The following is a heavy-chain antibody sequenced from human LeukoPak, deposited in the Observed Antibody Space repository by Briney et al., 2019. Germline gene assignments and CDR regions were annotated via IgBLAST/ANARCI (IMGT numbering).Heavy chain of an antibody. CDR3: ARDPAMVRGVGLHYFDY. J-gene: IGHJ4*02. Sequence: ASVKVSCKASGYIFTTYGISWVRQAPGQGLEWMGWISAHNGNTNYAQKFQGRVTMTTDTSTSTAYMEVRSLRSDDTAVYYCARDPAMVRGVGLHYFDYWGQGTLVTVSS. CDR2: ISAHNGNT. D-gene: IGHD3-10*01. CDR1: GYIFTTYG. V-gene: IGHV1-18*01.